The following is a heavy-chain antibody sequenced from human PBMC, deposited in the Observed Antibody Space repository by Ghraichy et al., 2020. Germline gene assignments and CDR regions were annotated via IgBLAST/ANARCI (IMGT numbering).Heavy chain of an antibody. Sequence: SVKVSCKASGGTFSSYAISWVRQAPGQGLEWMGGIIPIFGTANYAQKFQGRVTITADESTSTAYMELSSLRSEDTAVYYCARQWELLPDWFDPWGQGTLVTVSS. CDR2: IIPIFGTA. J-gene: IGHJ5*02. V-gene: IGHV1-69*13. CDR1: GGTFSSYA. D-gene: IGHD1-26*01. CDR3: ARQWELLPDWFDP.